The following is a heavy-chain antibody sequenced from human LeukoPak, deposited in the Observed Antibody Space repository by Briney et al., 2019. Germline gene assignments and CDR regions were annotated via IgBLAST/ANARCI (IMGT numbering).Heavy chain of an antibody. D-gene: IGHD4-23*01. V-gene: IGHV3-74*01. CDR1: GFTFSDYW. CDR3: ARGVNYAMDV. Sequence: PGGSLRLSCAVSGFTFSDYWMHWIRQAPGKGLVWVSRIDSDESSTTYADSVKGRFTTSRDNAKNTVFLQMNSLRADDTAVYYCARGVNYAMDVWGQGTTVTVSS. CDR2: IDSDESST. J-gene: IGHJ6*02.